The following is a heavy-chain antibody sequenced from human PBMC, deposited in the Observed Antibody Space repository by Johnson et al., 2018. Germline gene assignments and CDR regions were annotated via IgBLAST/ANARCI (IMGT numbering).Heavy chain of an antibody. V-gene: IGHV3-48*02. J-gene: IGHJ3*02. CDR2: IRSSSRII. CDR1: GFTFSSYS. Sequence: VQLVQSGGGLVQPGGSXRLSCATSGFTFSSYSMNWVCQAPGKGLEWVSYIRSSSRIIYFADIVKGRLTISRDNDKNSLYLQMNSLGDGGTAVYYGAILWAYCGGDCLDAFDIWGQGTMFTVSS. D-gene: IGHD2-21*02. CDR3: AILWAYCGGDCLDAFDI.